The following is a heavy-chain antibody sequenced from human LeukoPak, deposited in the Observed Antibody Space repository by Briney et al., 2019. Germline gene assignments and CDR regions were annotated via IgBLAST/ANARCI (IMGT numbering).Heavy chain of an antibody. CDR2: IYSGGST. V-gene: IGHV3-66*01. CDR1: GFTFSTYW. J-gene: IGHJ4*02. Sequence: HPGGSLRLSCVVSGFTFSTYWMSWVRQAPGKGLGWVSVIYSGGSTYSAVSVKGRFTISRDNSKNTLFLQMNSLRAEDTAVYYCAREGPGRPIDYWGQGTLVTVSS. D-gene: IGHD1-26*01. CDR3: AREGPGRPIDY.